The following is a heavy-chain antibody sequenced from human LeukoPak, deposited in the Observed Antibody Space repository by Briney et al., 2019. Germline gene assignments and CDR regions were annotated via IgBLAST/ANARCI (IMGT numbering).Heavy chain of an antibody. V-gene: IGHV3-15*01. CDR2: IKSKTDGGTT. CDR1: GFTFSSYA. CDR3: TLPWGSGSYYDY. D-gene: IGHD3-10*01. J-gene: IGHJ4*02. Sequence: GGSLRLSCAASGFTFSSYAMNWVRQAPGKGLEWVGHIKSKTDGGTTDYAAPVKGRFTISRDDSKNTLFLQMNSLKTEDTAVYYCTLPWGSGSYYDYWGQGTLVTVSS.